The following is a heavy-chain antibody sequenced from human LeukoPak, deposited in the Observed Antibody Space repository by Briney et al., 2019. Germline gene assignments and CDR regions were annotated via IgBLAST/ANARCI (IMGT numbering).Heavy chain of an antibody. Sequence: ASVKVSCKASGYTFTSYGIAWVRQAPGQGLQWMGWISANNGDTSYSQKLQGRVTMTTDTSTSTAYMELRSLRSGDTAVYYCARDHPAAGTYVVDYWGQGTLVTVSS. V-gene: IGHV1-18*01. D-gene: IGHD6-13*01. J-gene: IGHJ4*02. CDR3: ARDHPAAGTYVVDY. CDR1: GYTFTSYG. CDR2: ISANNGDT.